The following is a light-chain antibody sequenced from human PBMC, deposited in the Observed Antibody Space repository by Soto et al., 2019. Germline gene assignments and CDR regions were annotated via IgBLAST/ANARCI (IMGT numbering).Light chain of an antibody. Sequence: EIVLTQSPGTLSVSPGDRVTLSCRASQSISINLAWYQHKPGQAPRLLIHGASTRATDVPARISGSGSGTEFTLTISSLQSEDFAVYYCQQFRNWPWTFGQGTKVDIK. CDR3: QQFRNWPWT. CDR2: GAS. V-gene: IGKV3D-15*01. J-gene: IGKJ1*01. CDR1: QSISIN.